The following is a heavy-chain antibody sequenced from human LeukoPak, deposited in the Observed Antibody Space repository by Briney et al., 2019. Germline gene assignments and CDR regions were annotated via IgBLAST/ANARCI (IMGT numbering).Heavy chain of an antibody. V-gene: IGHV1-3*01. CDR3: VPGYLGYCSSTSCYTLSYYYYYGMDV. CDR1: GYTFTSYA. J-gene: IGHJ6*02. D-gene: IGHD2-2*02. CDR2: INAGNGNT. Sequence: ASVKVSFKASGYTFTSYAMHWVRQAPGQRLEWMGWINAGNGNTKYSQKFQGRVTITRDTSASTAYMELSGLRSEDTAVYYCVPGYLGYCSSTSCYTLSYYYYYGMDVWGQGTTVTVSS.